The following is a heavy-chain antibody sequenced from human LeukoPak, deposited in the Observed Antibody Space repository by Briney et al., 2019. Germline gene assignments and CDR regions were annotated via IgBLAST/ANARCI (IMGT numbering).Heavy chain of an antibody. CDR1: GFTFSSYW. CDR3: ARQVVTLSSDAFDI. Sequence: GGSLRLSCEASGFTFSSYWMHWVRQAPGKGLVWVSRIHSDGSSTSYADSVKGRFTISRDNAKNTLYLQMNSLRAEDTAVYYCARQVVTLSSDAFDIWGQGTMVTVSS. CDR2: IHSDGSST. J-gene: IGHJ3*02. V-gene: IGHV3-74*01. D-gene: IGHD2-21*02.